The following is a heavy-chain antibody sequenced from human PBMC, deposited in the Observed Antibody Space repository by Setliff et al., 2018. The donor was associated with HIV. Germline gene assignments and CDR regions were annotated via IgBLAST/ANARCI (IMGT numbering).Heavy chain of an antibody. J-gene: IGHJ3*01. CDR1: GGSISSGSYY. CDR2: ISTSGAT. Sequence: PSETLSLTCTVSGGSISSGSYYWNWIRQPAGKGLEWVGQISTSGATDYNSSLKSRVTISLDKSKNQFSLRLNSVTAADTAVYYCARVLDGNHYDAFNLWGQGTTVT. CDR3: ARVLDGNHYDAFNL. D-gene: IGHD1-26*01. V-gene: IGHV4-61*09.